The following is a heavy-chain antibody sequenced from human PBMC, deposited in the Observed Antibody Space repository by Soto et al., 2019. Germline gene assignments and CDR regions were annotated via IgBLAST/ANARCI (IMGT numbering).Heavy chain of an antibody. CDR3: ARAVDTAMARYYYGMDV. D-gene: IGHD5-18*01. J-gene: IGHJ6*02. CDR2: IIPIFGTA. CDR1: GGTFSSYA. V-gene: IGHV1-69*13. Sequence: ASVKVSCKASGGTFSSYAISWVRQGPGQGLEWMGGIIPIFGTANYAQKFQGRVTITADESTSTAYMELSSLRSEDTAVYYCARAVDTAMARYYYGMDVWGQGTTVTVSS.